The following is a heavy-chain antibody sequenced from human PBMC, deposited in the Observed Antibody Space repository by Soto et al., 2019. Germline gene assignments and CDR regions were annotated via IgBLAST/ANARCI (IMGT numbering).Heavy chain of an antibody. D-gene: IGHD4-17*01. V-gene: IGHV1-18*01. CDR3: AKASGARPEYFQD. Sequence: QALLEQSGAEVRKPGASVKDSCKASGYSFTSYGISWVRQAPGQGLEWMGWINPLKGDTQQSQKFLGRVIMTTDTSTSPAFMEMKRLTSDDTSMYYFAKASGARPEYFQDWGQGTLITVSS. CDR1: GYSFTSYG. CDR2: INPLKGDT. J-gene: IGHJ1*01.